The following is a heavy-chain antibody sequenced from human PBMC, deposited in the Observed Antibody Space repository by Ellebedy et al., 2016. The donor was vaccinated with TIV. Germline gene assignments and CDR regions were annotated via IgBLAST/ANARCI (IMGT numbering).Heavy chain of an antibody. CDR2: FGVSGDTT. Sequence: GESLKIPCAASGFTFRNYAMSWLRPAPGKGLEWVSGFGVSGDTTYYVDSVKGRFTTSRDNSKNTLYLQMDSLRAEDTAIYYCARGRSGTYIHHAFDSWGQGTLVTVSS. V-gene: IGHV3-23*01. CDR1: GFTFRNYA. D-gene: IGHD1-14*01. J-gene: IGHJ4*02. CDR3: ARGRSGTYIHHAFDS.